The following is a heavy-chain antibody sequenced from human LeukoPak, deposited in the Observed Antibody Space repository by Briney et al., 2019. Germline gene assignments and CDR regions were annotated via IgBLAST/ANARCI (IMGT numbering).Heavy chain of an antibody. Sequence: SETLSLTCTVSGYSISSGYYWGWIRQPPGKGLEWIGSIYHSGSTYYNPSLKSRVTISVDTSKNQFSLKLSSVTAADTAVYYCARYEAVAGVFDYWGQGTLVTVSS. D-gene: IGHD6-19*01. J-gene: IGHJ4*02. CDR1: GYSISSGYY. CDR3: ARYEAVAGVFDY. V-gene: IGHV4-38-2*02. CDR2: IYHSGST.